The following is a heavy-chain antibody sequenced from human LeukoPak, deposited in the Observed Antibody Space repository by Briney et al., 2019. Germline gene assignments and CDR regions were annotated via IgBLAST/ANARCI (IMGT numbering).Heavy chain of an antibody. CDR2: ISSNGGST. CDR1: VFTFSSYA. Sequence: TGGSLRLSCAASVFTFSSYAMHWVRQAPGKGLEYVSAISSNGGSTYYANSVKGRFTISRDNSKNTLYLQMGSLRAEYMAVYYCAREFGSSSHFDYWGQGTLVTVSS. D-gene: IGHD6-6*01. J-gene: IGHJ4*02. CDR3: AREFGSSSHFDY. V-gene: IGHV3-64*01.